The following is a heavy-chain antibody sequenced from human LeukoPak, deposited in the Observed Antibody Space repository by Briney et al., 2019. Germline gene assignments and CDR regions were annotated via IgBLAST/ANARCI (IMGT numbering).Heavy chain of an antibody. D-gene: IGHD5-18*01. Sequence: GGSLRLSCAASGFTFSSYAMSWVRQAPGKGLEWVSAISGSGGSTYYADSVKGRFTISRDNSKNTLYLQMNSLRAKDTAVYYCAKRKMDTAMAYYFDYWGQGTLVTVSS. CDR1: GFTFSSYA. CDR3: AKRKMDTAMAYYFDY. CDR2: ISGSGGST. V-gene: IGHV3-23*01. J-gene: IGHJ4*02.